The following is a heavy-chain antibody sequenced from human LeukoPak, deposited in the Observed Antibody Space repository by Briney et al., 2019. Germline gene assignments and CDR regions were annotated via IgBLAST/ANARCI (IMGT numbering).Heavy chain of an antibody. CDR2: IIPIFGIA. V-gene: IGHV1-69*13. J-gene: IGHJ4*02. CDR3: ARISGCYQNDY. D-gene: IGHD1-26*01. CDR1: GGTFSSYA. Sequence: SVKVSCKASGGTFSSYAISWVRQAPGQGLEWMGGIIPIFGIANYAQKFQGRVTITADESTSTAYMELSSLRSEETGVYYCARISGCYQNDYWGQGTLVTVSS.